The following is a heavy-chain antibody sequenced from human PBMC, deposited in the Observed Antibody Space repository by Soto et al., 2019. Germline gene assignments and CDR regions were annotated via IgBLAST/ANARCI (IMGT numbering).Heavy chain of an antibody. Sequence: GRSLRLSWAASGFTFISYAMIWARQAPGRGLEWVSGLYGSGGGIFYADSVKGRFTISRDNSDNSVHLQMNSLRVEDTAVYYCAKDAVSGDGVWLVDPWGQGTVVT. CDR2: LYGSGGGI. CDR3: AKDAVSGDGVWLVDP. V-gene: IGHV3-23*01. CDR1: GFTFISYA. J-gene: IGHJ5*02. D-gene: IGHD4-17*01.